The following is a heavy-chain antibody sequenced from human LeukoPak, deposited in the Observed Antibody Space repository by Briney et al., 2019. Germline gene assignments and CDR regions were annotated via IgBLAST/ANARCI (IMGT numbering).Heavy chain of an antibody. J-gene: IGHJ5*01. V-gene: IGHV3-66*01. CDR3: ARDDYYDSSGPPDS. CDR2: IHSGGAT. D-gene: IGHD3-22*01. CDR1: GFTVSSSY. Sequence: GGSLRLSCAASGFTVSSSYMSWVRQAPGKGLEWVSVIHSGGATYYADSVKGRFTASRDNSKNTLYLQMNSLRAEDTAVYYCARDDYYDSSGPPDSWGQGTLVTVSS.